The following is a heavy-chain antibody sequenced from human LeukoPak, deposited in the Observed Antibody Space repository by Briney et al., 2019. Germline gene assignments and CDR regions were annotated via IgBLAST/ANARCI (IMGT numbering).Heavy chain of an antibody. CDR1: GFTFSSYA. D-gene: IGHD3-22*01. V-gene: IGHV3-23*01. J-gene: IGHJ4*02. Sequence: GGSLRLSCAASGFTFSSYAMSWVRQAPGKGLEWVSAISGSGGSTYYADSVKGRFTISRDNSKNTLYLQMSSLRAEDTAVYYCAKDLDYYDSSGYPFDYWGQGTLVTVSS. CDR2: ISGSGGST. CDR3: AKDLDYYDSSGYPFDY.